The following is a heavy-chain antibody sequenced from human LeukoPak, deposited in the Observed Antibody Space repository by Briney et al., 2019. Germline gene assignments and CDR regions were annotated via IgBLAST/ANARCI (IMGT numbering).Heavy chain of an antibody. CDR3: ARADGYYYYYMDV. Sequence: PSETLSLTCTVSGGSISSYYWSWIRQPPGKGLEWIGYIYYSGSTNYNSSLKSRVTISVDTSKNQFSLKLSSVTAADTAVYYCARADGYYYYYMDVWGKGTTVTVSS. CDR2: IYYSGST. D-gene: IGHD5-24*01. V-gene: IGHV4-59*01. J-gene: IGHJ6*03. CDR1: GGSISSYY.